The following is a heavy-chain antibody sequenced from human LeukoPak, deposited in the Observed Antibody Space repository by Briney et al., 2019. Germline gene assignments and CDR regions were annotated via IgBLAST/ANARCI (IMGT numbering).Heavy chain of an antibody. CDR2: INHSGST. D-gene: IGHD6-13*01. CDR3: AREASSSSWYWDYYYMDV. Sequence: PSETLSLTCAVYGGSFSGYYWSWIRQPPGKGLEWIGEINHSGSTNYNPSLKSRVTISVDTSKNQFSLKLSSVTAADTAVYYCAREASSSSWYWDYYYMDVWGKGTTVTVSS. J-gene: IGHJ6*03. V-gene: IGHV4-34*01. CDR1: GGSFSGYY.